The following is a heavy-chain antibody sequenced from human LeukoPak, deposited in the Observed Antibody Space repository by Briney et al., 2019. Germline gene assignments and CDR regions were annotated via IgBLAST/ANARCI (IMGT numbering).Heavy chain of an antibody. V-gene: IGHV3-48*03. CDR3: HIYDSGSRPPFNY. D-gene: IGHD3-10*01. CDR2: INSAGSTI. J-gene: IGHJ4*02. Sequence: GGSLRLSCAASGFTFSSYEMNWVRQAPGKGLEWVSYINSAGSTIYYADSVKGRFTISRDNAKNSLYLQMNSLRAEDTAAYYCHIYDSGSRPPFNYWGQGTLVTVSS. CDR1: GFTFSSYE.